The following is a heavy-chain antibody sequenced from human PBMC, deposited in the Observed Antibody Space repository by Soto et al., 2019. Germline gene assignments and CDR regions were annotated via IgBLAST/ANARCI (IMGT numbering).Heavy chain of an antibody. J-gene: IGHJ4*02. V-gene: IGHV3-48*03. D-gene: IGHD3-10*01. CDR1: GFTFSSYE. Sequence: GGSLRLSCAASGFTFSSYELNWVRQAPGKGLEWVSYISTSPGTIYYADSVKGRFTSSRDNAKNSLYLQMNSLRAEDTAVYYCARERYDSGRPLDCWGQGTLVTVSS. CDR2: ISTSPGTI. CDR3: ARERYDSGRPLDC.